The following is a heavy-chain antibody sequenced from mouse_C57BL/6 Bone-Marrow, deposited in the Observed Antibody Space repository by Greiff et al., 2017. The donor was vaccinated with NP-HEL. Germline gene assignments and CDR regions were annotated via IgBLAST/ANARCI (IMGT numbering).Heavy chain of an antibody. D-gene: IGHD1-1*01. V-gene: IGHV1-81*01. J-gene: IGHJ1*03. CDR1: GYTFTSYG. CDR2: IYPRSGNT. CDR3: ARDPYYYGSSYDYWYFDV. Sequence: QVHVKQSGAELARPGASVKLSCKASGYTFTSYGISWVKQRTGQGLEWIGEIYPRSGNTYYNEKFKGKATLTADKSSSTAYMELRSLTSEDSAVYFCARDPYYYGSSYDYWYFDVWGTGTTVTVSS.